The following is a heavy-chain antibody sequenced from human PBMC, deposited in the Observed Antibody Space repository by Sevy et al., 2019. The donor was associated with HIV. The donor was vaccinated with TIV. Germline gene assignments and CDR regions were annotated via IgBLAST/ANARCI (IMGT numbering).Heavy chain of an antibody. CDR2: TSYSGGT. CDR3: ARDFKGATTD. Sequence: SETLSLTCSVSGGSISSYYWNWIRQPPGKGLEWIGYTSYSGGTHYNPSLKSRVTMSVDTSKNQFSLKLTSVTAADTAVYYCARDFKGATTDWGQGTLVTVSS. V-gene: IGHV4-59*01. J-gene: IGHJ4*02. CDR1: GGSISSYY. D-gene: IGHD1-26*01.